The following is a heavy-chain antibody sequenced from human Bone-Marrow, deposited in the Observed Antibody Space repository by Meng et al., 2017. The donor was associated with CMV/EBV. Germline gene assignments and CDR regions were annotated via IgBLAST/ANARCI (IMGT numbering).Heavy chain of an antibody. J-gene: IGHJ6*02. CDR2: ISYDGSKK. Sequence: GGSLRLSCAASGFTFSSYWMHWVRQAPGKGLEWVAVISYDGSKKYYADSVKGRFTISRDNSKNTLYLQMTSLRAEDTAVYYCARGLDSYSSSSDYYYYGMDVWGQGTTVTVSS. CDR1: GFTFSSYW. V-gene: IGHV3-30*03. CDR3: ARGLDSYSSSSDYYYYGMDV. D-gene: IGHD6-13*01.